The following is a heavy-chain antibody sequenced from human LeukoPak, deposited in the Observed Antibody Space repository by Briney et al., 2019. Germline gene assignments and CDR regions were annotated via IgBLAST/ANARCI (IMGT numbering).Heavy chain of an antibody. V-gene: IGHV7-4-1*02. CDR1: GYTFASYG. CDR3: ANKKAVSGGYYYYGMDV. CDR2: INTNTGNP. J-gene: IGHJ6*02. D-gene: IGHD3-22*01. Sequence: ASVKVSCKASGYTFASYGISWVRQAPGQGLEWMGWINTNTGNPTYAQGFTGRFVFSLDTSVSTAYLQISSLKAEDTAVYYCANKKAVSGGYYYYGMDVWGQGTTVTVSS.